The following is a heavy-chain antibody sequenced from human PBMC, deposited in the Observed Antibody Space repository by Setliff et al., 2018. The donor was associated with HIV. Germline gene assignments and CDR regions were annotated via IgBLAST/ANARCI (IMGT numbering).Heavy chain of an antibody. Sequence: KTSETLSLTCAVSGYSISSGYYWGWIRQPPGKGLEWIGSIYHSGSTYYNPSLKSRVTISVDTSKNQFSLKLSSVTAADTAVYYCAGVGPFSGSYAFDYWGQGTLVTVSS. CDR2: IYHSGST. CDR3: AGVGPFSGSYAFDY. J-gene: IGHJ4*02. D-gene: IGHD3-16*01. V-gene: IGHV4-38-2*01. CDR1: GYSISSGYY.